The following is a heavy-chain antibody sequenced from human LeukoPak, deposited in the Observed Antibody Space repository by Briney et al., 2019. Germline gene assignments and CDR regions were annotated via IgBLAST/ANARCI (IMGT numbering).Heavy chain of an antibody. Sequence: SETLSLTCAVSGYSISSGYYWGWIRQPPGKGLEWIGSIYHSGSTYYNPSLKSRVTISVDTSKNQFSLKLSSVTAADTAVYYCRVLRERAPDGYFDLWGRGTLVTVSS. CDR1: GYSISSGYY. J-gene: IGHJ2*01. D-gene: IGHD1-26*01. CDR3: RVLRERAPDGYFDL. CDR2: IYHSGST. V-gene: IGHV4-38-2*01.